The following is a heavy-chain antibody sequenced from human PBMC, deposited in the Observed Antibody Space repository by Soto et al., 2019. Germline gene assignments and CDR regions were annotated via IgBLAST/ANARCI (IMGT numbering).Heavy chain of an antibody. CDR1: GGSFSGYY. CDR3: AREIVGRPNWLDP. D-gene: IGHD3-22*01. V-gene: IGHV4-34*01. Sequence: PSETLSLTCAVYGGSFSGYYWSWIRQPPGKGLEWIGEINHSGSTNYNPSLKSRVTISVDTSKNQFSLKLSSVTAADTAVYYCAREIVGRPNWLDPWGQGTLVTVSS. J-gene: IGHJ5*02. CDR2: INHSGST.